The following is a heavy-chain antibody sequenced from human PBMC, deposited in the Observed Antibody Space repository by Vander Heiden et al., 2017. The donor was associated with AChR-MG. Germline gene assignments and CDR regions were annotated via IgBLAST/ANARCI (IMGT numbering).Heavy chain of an antibody. J-gene: IGHJ4*02. Sequence: EVQLVESGGGLVQPGGSLRLSCAASGFTFSSYWMSWVRQAPGKGLEWVANIKQDGSEKYYVDSVKGRFTISRDNAKNSLYLQMNSLRAEDTAVYYCARSMGAYYDYVWGSYREFDYWGQGTLVTVSS. CDR1: GFTFSSYW. D-gene: IGHD3-16*02. CDR2: IKQDGSEK. V-gene: IGHV3-7*01. CDR3: ARSMGAYYDYVWGSYREFDY.